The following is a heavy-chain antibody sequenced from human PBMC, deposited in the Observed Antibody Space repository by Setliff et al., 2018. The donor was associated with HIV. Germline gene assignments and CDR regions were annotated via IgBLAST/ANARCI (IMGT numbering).Heavy chain of an antibody. Sequence: PSETLSLTCSVSGGSVGSGSYYWSWIRQSPGKGLEWLGYTYYSGSTTYNPSLRSRVTISIDTSKNQFSLNLRSVTAADTAVYYCARDPPGYGDSKDYWGQGKLVTVSS. CDR1: GGSVGSGSYY. J-gene: IGHJ4*02. V-gene: IGHV4-61*01. CDR2: TYYSGST. CDR3: ARDPPGYGDSKDY. D-gene: IGHD4-17*01.